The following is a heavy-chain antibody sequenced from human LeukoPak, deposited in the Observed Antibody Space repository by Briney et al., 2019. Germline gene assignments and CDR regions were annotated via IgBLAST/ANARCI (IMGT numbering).Heavy chain of an antibody. J-gene: IGHJ4*02. Sequence: GGSLRLSCAASGFNFNIYAVAWVRQAPGKGLQWVSGISGGGSTFYADSVKGRFTISRDNSNNTLYLQMNGLRAEDTAVYYCAKDPETIFGITMSNWGQGTLVTVSS. CDR2: ISGGGST. CDR1: GFNFNIYA. CDR3: AKDPETIFGITMSN. D-gene: IGHD3-3*01. V-gene: IGHV3-23*01.